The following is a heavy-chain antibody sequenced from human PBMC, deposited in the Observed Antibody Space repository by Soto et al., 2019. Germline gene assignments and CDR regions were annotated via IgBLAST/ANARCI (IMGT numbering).Heavy chain of an antibody. CDR2: IYYSGST. Sequence: PSETLSLTCSVSGGSISGYYWSWIRQPPGKGLEWIGYIYYSGSTNYNPSLKSRVTISVDTSKNQFSLKLSSVTAADTAVYYCARTSYDSSGYYRPGDWFDPWGQGILVTVSS. J-gene: IGHJ5*02. CDR1: GGSISGYY. D-gene: IGHD3-22*01. CDR3: ARTSYDSSGYYRPGDWFDP. V-gene: IGHV4-59*01.